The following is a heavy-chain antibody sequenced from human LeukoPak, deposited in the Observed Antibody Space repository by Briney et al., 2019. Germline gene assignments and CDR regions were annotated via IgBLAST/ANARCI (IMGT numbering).Heavy chain of an antibody. J-gene: IGHJ6*02. Sequence: ASVKVSCKASGYTFTGYYMHWVRQAPGQGLEWMGWINPNSGGTNYAQKFQGRVTMTRDTSISTAYMELSRLRSDDTAVYYCAREIVVVVAASQSYYYGMDVWGQGTTVTVSS. CDR2: INPNSGGT. D-gene: IGHD2-15*01. V-gene: IGHV1-2*02. CDR3: AREIVVVVAASQSYYYGMDV. CDR1: GYTFTGYY.